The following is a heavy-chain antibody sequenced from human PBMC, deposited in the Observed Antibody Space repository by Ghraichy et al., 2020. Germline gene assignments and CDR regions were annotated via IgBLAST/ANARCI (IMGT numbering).Heavy chain of an antibody. Sequence: GGSLRLSCAASGFTFRNAWMTWVRQAPGKGLEWVGRIKDKIDGGTTDYAAPVRGRFTISRDDSKDMLYLQMNSLKREDTAVYYCTTMRYDRSGKPDFWGQGTPVSVSS. CDR2: IKDKIDGGTT. CDR3: TTMRYDRSGKPDF. J-gene: IGHJ4*02. V-gene: IGHV3-15*01. D-gene: IGHD3-22*01. CDR1: GFTFRNAW.